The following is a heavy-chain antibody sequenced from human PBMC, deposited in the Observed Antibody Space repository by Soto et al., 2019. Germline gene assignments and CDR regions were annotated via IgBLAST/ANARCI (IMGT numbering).Heavy chain of an antibody. V-gene: IGHV3-74*01. D-gene: IGHD5-12*01. J-gene: IGHJ4*02. CDR1: GFTFSSYW. CDR2: IKSDGSST. CDR3: ARGREYNGYEYWNY. Sequence: EVQLVESGGGLVQPGGSLRLSCAASGFTFSSYWMHWVRQPPGMGLVWVSRIKSDGSSTDYSDSVKGRITVSRDNAKNTLYLQMDSLRAEDTAVYYFARGREYNGYEYWNYWGQGTPVTVSS.